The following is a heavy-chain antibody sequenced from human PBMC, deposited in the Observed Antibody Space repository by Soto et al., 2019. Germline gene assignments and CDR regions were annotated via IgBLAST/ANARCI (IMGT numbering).Heavy chain of an antibody. D-gene: IGHD3-22*01. Sequence: QVPLVESGGGVVQPGRSLRLSCAASGFTFSSYGMHWVRQAPGKGLEWVAGIWYDGSNKYYAESVKGRFTISSDNPKNTLYLQMNSLRAEDTAVYYCARGQFDDSSGGFDYCGQGTLVTVSS. CDR1: GFTFSSYG. V-gene: IGHV3-33*01. CDR3: ARGQFDDSSGGFDY. J-gene: IGHJ4*02. CDR2: IWYDGSNK.